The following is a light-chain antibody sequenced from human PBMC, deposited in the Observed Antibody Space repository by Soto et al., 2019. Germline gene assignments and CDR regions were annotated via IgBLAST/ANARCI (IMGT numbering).Light chain of an antibody. Sequence: DIVMTQSPDSLAVSLDERATINCKSSQSVLYSSNNQNYLAWYQQKPGQPPKLLIYWASTRESGVPDRFSGSGSGTDFTLTISSLQAEDVAVYYCQQYYSTWTFGQGTKVDI. V-gene: IGKV4-1*01. CDR3: QQYYSTWT. J-gene: IGKJ1*01. CDR2: WAS. CDR1: QSVLYSSNNQNY.